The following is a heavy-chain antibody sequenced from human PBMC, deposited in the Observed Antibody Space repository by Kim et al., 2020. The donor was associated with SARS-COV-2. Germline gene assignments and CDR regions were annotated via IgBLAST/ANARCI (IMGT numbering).Heavy chain of an antibody. CDR2: INYSGST. J-gene: IGHJ4*02. D-gene: IGHD1-1*01. Sequence: SETLSLTCTVSGGSISSHYWSWVRQPPGKGLEWIGYINYSGSTTYNPSLNSRVTISLDRSKAQFSLKLGSVTAADTAIYYCARQGQDSSKWYSYLDNWGQGILVTVSS. CDR1: GGSISSHY. CDR3: ARQGQDSSKWYSYLDN. V-gene: IGHV4-59*08.